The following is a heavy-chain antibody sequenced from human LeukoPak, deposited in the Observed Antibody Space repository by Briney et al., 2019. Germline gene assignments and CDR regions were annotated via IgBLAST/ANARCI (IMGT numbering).Heavy chain of an antibody. V-gene: IGHV4-38-2*02. CDR2: ISHSGNT. J-gene: IGHJ4*02. CDR3: ARDPGTVAGTN. Sequence: PSETLSLTCAVSGYSLSSGYYWGWIRQPPGKGLEWIGSISHSGNTYFNPSLKSPVTISVDTSKNQFSLKLSSVTAADTAVYYCARDPGTVAGTNWGQGTLVTVSS. CDR1: GYSLSSGYY. D-gene: IGHD6-19*01.